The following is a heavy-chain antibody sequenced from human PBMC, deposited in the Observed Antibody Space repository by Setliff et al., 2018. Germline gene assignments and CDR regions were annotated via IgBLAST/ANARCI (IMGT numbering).Heavy chain of an antibody. CDR3: AREGDYDYVWGSYRYWYFDL. J-gene: IGHJ2*01. D-gene: IGHD3-16*02. Sequence: GGSLRLSCAASGFTFSTFRMHWVRQAPGKGLEWVSSISPDSIHIYYADSVKGRFTISRDNAKNSLYLQMNSLRAEDTAVYYCAREGDYDYVWGSYRYWYFDLWGRGTLVTVSS. V-gene: IGHV3-21*01. CDR1: GFTFSTFR. CDR2: ISPDSIHI.